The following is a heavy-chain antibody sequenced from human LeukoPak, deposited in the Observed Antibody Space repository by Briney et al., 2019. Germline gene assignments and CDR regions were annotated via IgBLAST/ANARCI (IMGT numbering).Heavy chain of an antibody. CDR2: ISAYNGNT. CDR1: GYTFTSYG. CDR3: ARDDGLAAAGMGQRIDY. Sequence: ASVKVSCKASGYTFTSYGISWVRQAPGQGLEWMGWISAYNGNTNYAQKLQGRVTTTTDTSTSTAYMELRSLRSDDTAVYYCARDDGLAAAGMGQRIDYWGQGTLVTVSS. V-gene: IGHV1-18*01. D-gene: IGHD6-13*01. J-gene: IGHJ4*02.